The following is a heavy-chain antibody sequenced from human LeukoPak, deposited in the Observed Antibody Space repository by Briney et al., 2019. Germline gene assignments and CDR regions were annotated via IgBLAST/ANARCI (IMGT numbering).Heavy chain of an antibody. Sequence: GGSLRLSCAASGFTVSSNYMSWVRQAPGKGLGWVSVIYSGDSTYYADSVKGRFTISRDNSKNTLYLQMNSLRAEDTAVYHCARGYSSGKGNAFDIWGQGTMVTVSS. D-gene: IGHD6-19*01. CDR1: GFTVSSNY. V-gene: IGHV3-53*01. J-gene: IGHJ3*02. CDR2: IYSGDST. CDR3: ARGYSSGKGNAFDI.